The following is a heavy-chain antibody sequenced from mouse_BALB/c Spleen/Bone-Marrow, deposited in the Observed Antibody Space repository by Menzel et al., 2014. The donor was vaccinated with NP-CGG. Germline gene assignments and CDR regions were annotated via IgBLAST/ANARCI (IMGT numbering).Heavy chain of an antibody. CDR2: ILPGSGST. CDR1: GYTFSSYW. J-gene: IGHJ3*01. D-gene: IGHD2-13*01. Sequence: QVQLQQSGAELMKPGASVKISCKATGYTFSSYWLEWVKQRPGHGLEWIGEILPGSGSTNYNEKFKGKATLTADTSSNTAYMQLSSLTSEDSAVYYCARRVISWFAYWGQGTLVTVPA. CDR3: ARRVISWFAY. V-gene: IGHV1-9*01.